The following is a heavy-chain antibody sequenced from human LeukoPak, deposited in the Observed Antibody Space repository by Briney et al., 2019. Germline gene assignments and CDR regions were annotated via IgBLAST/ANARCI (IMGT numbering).Heavy chain of an antibody. V-gene: IGHV4-59*08. J-gene: IGHJ4*02. D-gene: IGHD3-22*01. CDR2: IYHSGST. CDR3: ARVFNDYDSSGEKYDY. Sequence: SETLSLTCTVSGGSISSYYWNWIRQPPGKGLEWIGSIYHSGSTYYNPSLKSRVTISVDTSKNQFSLKLSSVTAADTAVYYCARVFNDYDSSGEKYDYWGQGTLVTVSS. CDR1: GGSISSYY.